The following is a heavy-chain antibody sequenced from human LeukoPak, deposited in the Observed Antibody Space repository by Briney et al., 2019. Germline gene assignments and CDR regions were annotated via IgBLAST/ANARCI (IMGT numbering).Heavy chain of an antibody. Sequence: GASVKVSCKASGHTFTGYYMHWVRQAPGQGLEWMGWINPNSGGTNYAQKFQGRVTMTRDTSISTAYMELSRLRSDDTAVYYCARARQLERPTEPGYYYYGMDVWDQGTTVTVSS. V-gene: IGHV1-2*02. CDR2: INPNSGGT. CDR1: GHTFTGYY. D-gene: IGHD1-1*01. J-gene: IGHJ6*02. CDR3: ARARQLERPTEPGYYYYGMDV.